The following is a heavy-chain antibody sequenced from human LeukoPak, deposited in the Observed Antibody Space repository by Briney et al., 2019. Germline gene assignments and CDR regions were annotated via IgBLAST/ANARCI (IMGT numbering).Heavy chain of an antibody. V-gene: IGHV3-30*18. J-gene: IGHJ4*02. CDR1: GFTFSSYG. CDR2: ISYDGSNK. Sequence: GGSLRLSCAASGFTFSSYGMHWVRQAPGKGLEWVVVISYDGSNKYYADSVKGRFTISRDNSKNTLYLQMNSLRAEDTAVYYCAKDGFDYGDYVGNYFDYWGQGTLVTVSS. CDR3: AKDGFDYGDYVGNYFDY. D-gene: IGHD4-17*01.